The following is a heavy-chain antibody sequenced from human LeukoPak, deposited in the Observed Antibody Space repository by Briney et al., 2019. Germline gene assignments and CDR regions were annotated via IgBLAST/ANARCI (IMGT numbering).Heavy chain of an antibody. Sequence: SETLSLTCTVSGASVSSASYWTWIRQPPGKGVEWIAHIYNGVNTNYNPSLKSRVTISVDTSKNQFSLRLNSVTAADTAVYYCARGGSGSGSSTTPYYYYYGMDVWGQGTTVTVSS. J-gene: IGHJ6*02. CDR2: IYNGVNT. CDR3: ARGGSGSGSSTTPYYYYYGMDV. D-gene: IGHD1-26*01. V-gene: IGHV4-61*01. CDR1: GASVSSASY.